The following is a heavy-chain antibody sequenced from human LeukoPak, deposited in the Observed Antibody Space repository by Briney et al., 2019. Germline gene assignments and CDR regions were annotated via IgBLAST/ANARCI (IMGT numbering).Heavy chain of an antibody. D-gene: IGHD3-22*01. J-gene: IGHJ5*02. V-gene: IGHV1-69*04. Sequence: SVNVSCKASRGTFSRYAISWVRQAPGQGLEWMGRIIPILGIANYAQKFQGRVTITADKSTSTAYMELSSLRSEDTAVYYCAREAPDSSGYYYSWFDPWGQGTLVTVSS. CDR2: IIPILGIA. CDR1: RGTFSRYA. CDR3: AREAPDSSGYYYSWFDP.